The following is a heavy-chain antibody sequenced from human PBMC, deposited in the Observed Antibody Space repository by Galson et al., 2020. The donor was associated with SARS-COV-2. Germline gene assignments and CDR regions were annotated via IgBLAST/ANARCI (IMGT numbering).Heavy chain of an antibody. CDR1: GHTLTYYG. V-gene: IGHV1-18*01. J-gene: IGHJ4*02. CDR3: ASRCTYPPFDDY. Sequence: ASVKVFCKASGHTLTYYGIRWARQAPGQGLEWIGWLSSYNGTTNYAQKFQGRVTMTTDTPTSTAYMELRSLRSDDTAGYYCASRCTYPPFDDYWGQGTLVTVSS. CDR2: LSSYNGTT. D-gene: IGHD3-16*02.